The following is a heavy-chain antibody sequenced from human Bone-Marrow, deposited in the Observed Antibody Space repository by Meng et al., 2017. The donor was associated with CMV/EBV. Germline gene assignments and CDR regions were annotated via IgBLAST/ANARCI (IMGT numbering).Heavy chain of an antibody. V-gene: IGHV3-11*04. J-gene: IGHJ6*02. CDR3: ARDWMEVLPYYYYGMDV. CDR1: GFTFSDYY. Sequence: GGSLRLSCAASGFTFSDYYMSWIRQAPGKGLEWVSYISSSGSTIYYADSVKGQFTISRDNAKNSLYLQMNSLRAEDMAVYYCARDWMEVLPYYYYGMDVWGQGTTVTVSS. D-gene: IGHD1-7*01. CDR2: ISSSGSTI.